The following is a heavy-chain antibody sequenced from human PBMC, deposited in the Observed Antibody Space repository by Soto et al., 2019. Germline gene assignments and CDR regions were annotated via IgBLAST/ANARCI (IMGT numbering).Heavy chain of an antibody. V-gene: IGHV1-2*02. Sequence: GASVKVSCKPSGYTFTAYYIHWVRQAPGQGLECMGWIDPRSGGTNYAQKFQGRVIMTRDTSINTAHMELSSLRSEDTAVYYCARRAETNGWNGFGADKYYFDFWGQGTLVTVSS. CDR2: IDPRSGGT. D-gene: IGHD1-1*01. CDR3: ARRAETNGWNGFGADKYYFDF. CDR1: GYTFTAYY. J-gene: IGHJ4*02.